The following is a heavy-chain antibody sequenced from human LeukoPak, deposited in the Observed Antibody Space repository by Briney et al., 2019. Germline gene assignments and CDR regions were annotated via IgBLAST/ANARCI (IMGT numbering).Heavy chain of an antibody. D-gene: IGHD3-22*01. CDR3: AKPLSSGSYSSHWFDP. CDR2: IFPGDSDA. CDR1: GYNFANYW. J-gene: IGHJ5*02. Sequence: GESLQISCKGSGYNFANYWIGWVRQLPGKGLEWMGIIFPGDSDARHSPSFQGQVTISADKSISTAYLQWSSLKASDTAMYYCAKPLSSGSYSSHWFDPWGQGTLVTVSS. V-gene: IGHV5-51*01.